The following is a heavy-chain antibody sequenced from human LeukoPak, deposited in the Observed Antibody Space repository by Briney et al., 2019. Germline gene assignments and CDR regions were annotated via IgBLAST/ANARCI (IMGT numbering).Heavy chain of an antibody. CDR2: IYTSGST. CDR1: GGSISSYY. V-gene: IGHV4-4*07. J-gene: IGHJ4*02. CDR3: ARDGLYCGGDCLDY. Sequence: SETLSLTCTVSGGSISSYYWSWIRQPAGKGLEWIGRIYTSGSTNYNPSLKSRVTMSVDTSKNQFSLKLSSVTAADTAVYYCARDGLYCGGDCLDYWGQGTLVTVSS. D-gene: IGHD2-21*01.